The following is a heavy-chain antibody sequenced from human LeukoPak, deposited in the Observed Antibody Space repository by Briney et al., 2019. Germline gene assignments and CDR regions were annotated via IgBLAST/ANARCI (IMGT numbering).Heavy chain of an antibody. J-gene: IGHJ6*02. Sequence: GRSLRLSCAASGFTSSSYAMHWVRQAPGKGLEWVAVISYDGSNKYYADSVKGRFTISRDNSKNTLYLQMNSLRAEDTAVYYCARGPVPAASPYYYYGMDVWGQGTTVTVSS. CDR3: ARGPVPAASPYYYYGMDV. D-gene: IGHD2-2*01. CDR1: GFTSSSYA. V-gene: IGHV3-30-3*01. CDR2: ISYDGSNK.